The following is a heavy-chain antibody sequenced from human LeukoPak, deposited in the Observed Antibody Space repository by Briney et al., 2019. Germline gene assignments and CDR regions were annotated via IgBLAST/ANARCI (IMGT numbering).Heavy chain of an antibody. Sequence: PGRSLRLSCAASGFTFNTYGMHWVCQAPGKGLEWVAVISYDASNKNYADPVKGRFTISRDYSKNTVYLQMNSLRAEDTAVYFCAKGVGGYTIGYYFDYWGQGTPVTVSS. CDR2: ISYDASNK. J-gene: IGHJ4*02. V-gene: IGHV3-30*18. CDR1: GFTFNTYG. CDR3: AKGVGGYTIGYYFDY. D-gene: IGHD5-18*01.